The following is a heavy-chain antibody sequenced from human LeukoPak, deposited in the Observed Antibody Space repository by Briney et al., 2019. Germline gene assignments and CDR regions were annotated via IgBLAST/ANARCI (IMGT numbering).Heavy chain of an antibody. CDR1: GFTFDDYA. D-gene: IGHD5-12*01. CDR2: ISWNSGSI. Sequence: PGRSLRLSCAASGFTFDDYAMHWVRQAPGKGLEWVSGISWNSGSIGYADSVKGRFTISRDNAKNSLYLQMNSLRAEDTAVYYCASGWLRPGFDYWGQGTLVTVSS. V-gene: IGHV3-9*01. CDR3: ASGWLRPGFDY. J-gene: IGHJ4*02.